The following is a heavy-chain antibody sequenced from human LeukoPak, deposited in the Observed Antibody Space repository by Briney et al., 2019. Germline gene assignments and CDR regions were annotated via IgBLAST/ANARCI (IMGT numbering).Heavy chain of an antibody. V-gene: IGHV5-51*01. Sequence: GDSLKISCKGSGYRFTSYWIGWVRQMPGKGLEWMGIIYPGDSDTRYSPSFQGQVTISADKPISTAYLQWSSLKASDTAMYYCARLVSGYDYDFDYWGQGTLVTVSS. J-gene: IGHJ4*02. CDR1: GYRFTSYW. D-gene: IGHD5-12*01. CDR3: ARLVSGYDYDFDY. CDR2: IYPGDSDT.